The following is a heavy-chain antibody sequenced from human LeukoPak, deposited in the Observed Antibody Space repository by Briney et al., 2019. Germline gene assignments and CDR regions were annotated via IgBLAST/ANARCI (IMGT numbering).Heavy chain of an antibody. CDR3: ATYSYAYGMDV. CDR2: ISTYNGNT. V-gene: IGHV1-18*01. Sequence: ASVKVSCKTSGYTFTNYGISWVRQAPGQGLEWMGWISTYNGNTNYAQKIQGRVTMTTDTSTRTAYMELRSLRSDDTAVYYCATYSYAYGMDVWGQGTTVTVSS. J-gene: IGHJ6*02. D-gene: IGHD5-18*01. CDR1: GYTFTNYG.